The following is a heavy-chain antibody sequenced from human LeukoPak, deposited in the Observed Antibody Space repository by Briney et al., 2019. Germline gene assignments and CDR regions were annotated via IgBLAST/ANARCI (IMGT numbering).Heavy chain of an antibody. CDR3: ARETYGSGSYYRY. J-gene: IGHJ4*02. D-gene: IGHD3-10*01. CDR1: GGSISSGGYY. Sequence: SETLSLTCTVSGGSISSGGYYWSWIRQHPGKGLEWIGYIYYSGSTYYNPSLKSRVTISVDTSKNQLSLKLSSVTAADTAVYYCARETYGSGSYYRYWGQGTLVTVSS. CDR2: IYYSGST. V-gene: IGHV4-31*03.